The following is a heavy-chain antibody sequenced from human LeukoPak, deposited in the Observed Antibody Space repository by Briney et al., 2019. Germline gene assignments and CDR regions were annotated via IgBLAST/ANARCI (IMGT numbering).Heavy chain of an antibody. D-gene: IGHD3-10*01. Sequence: PGGSLRLSCAASGFTFSSYWMHWVRQAPGKGLVWVSRINSDGSSTSYADSVKGRFTISRDNAKNTLYLQMNSLRAEDTAVYYCARGPYGSGSLAAFDIWGQGTMVTVSS. CDR1: GFTFSSYW. CDR3: ARGPYGSGSLAAFDI. V-gene: IGHV3-74*01. J-gene: IGHJ3*02. CDR2: INSDGSST.